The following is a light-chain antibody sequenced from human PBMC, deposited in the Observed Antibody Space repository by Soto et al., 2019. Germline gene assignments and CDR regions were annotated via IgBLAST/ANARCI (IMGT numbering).Light chain of an antibody. Sequence: EIVLTQSPGTLSLSPGERATLSCRASQTVIHNHLAWHQQKPGQAPRLLFYDASTRATGIPARFSGSGSGTEFTLTISSLQSEDFAVYYCQQRSNWWTFGQGTKVDIK. V-gene: IGKV3D-20*02. CDR3: QQRSNWWT. J-gene: IGKJ1*01. CDR2: DAS. CDR1: QTVIHNH.